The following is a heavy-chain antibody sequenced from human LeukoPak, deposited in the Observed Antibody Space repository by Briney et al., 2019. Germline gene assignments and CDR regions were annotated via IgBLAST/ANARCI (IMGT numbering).Heavy chain of an antibody. Sequence: GGSLRLSCAASGFTFSSYAMHWVRQAPGKGLEWVAVISYDGSNKYYADSVKGRFTISRDNSKNTLYLQMNSLRAEDTAVYYCARSTPMVATSYFDYWGQGTLVTVSS. CDR2: ISYDGSNK. D-gene: IGHD5-12*01. CDR1: GFTFSSYA. CDR3: ARSTPMVATSYFDY. V-gene: IGHV3-30-3*01. J-gene: IGHJ4*02.